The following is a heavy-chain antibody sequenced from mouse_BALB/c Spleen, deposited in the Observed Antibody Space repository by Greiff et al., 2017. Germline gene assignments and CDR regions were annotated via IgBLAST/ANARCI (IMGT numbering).Heavy chain of an antibody. CDR3: ARGTTVPFAY. J-gene: IGHJ3*01. CDR1: GYSITSDYA. V-gene: IGHV3-2*02. CDR2: ISYSGST. D-gene: IGHD1-1*01. Sequence: EVKLVESGPGLVKPSQSLSLTCTVTGYSITSDYAWNWIRQFPGNKLEWMGYISYSGSTSYNPSLKSRISITRDTSKNQFFLQLNSVTTEDTATYYCARGTTVPFAYWGQGTLVTVSA.